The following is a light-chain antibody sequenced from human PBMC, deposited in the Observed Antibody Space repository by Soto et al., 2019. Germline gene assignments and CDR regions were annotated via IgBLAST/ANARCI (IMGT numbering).Light chain of an antibody. J-gene: IGKJ1*01. CDR2: DAS. CDR1: QSVSSY. CDR3: HQHGGSPET. V-gene: IGKV3-11*01. Sequence: IAMTQYRSTLSLSPEERATLSCMARQSVSSYLAWYQQKPGQAPRLLIYDASNRATGIPARFSGSGSGTEFILTISGLEPEDSGIYHCHQHGGSPETFGQGTKVDNK.